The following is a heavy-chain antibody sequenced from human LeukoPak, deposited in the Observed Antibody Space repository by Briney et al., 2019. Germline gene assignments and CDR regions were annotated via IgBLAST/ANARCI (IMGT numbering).Heavy chain of an antibody. CDR1: GGTFSSYA. Sequence: ASVKVSCKASGGTFSSYAISWVRQAPGQGLEWVGGIIPIFGTANYAQKFQGRVTITADESTSTAYMELSSLRSEDTAVYYCARDLRDGSGSYYTGVDYWGQGTLVTVSS. D-gene: IGHD3-10*01. V-gene: IGHV1-69*13. CDR3: ARDLRDGSGSYYTGVDY. J-gene: IGHJ4*02. CDR2: IIPIFGTA.